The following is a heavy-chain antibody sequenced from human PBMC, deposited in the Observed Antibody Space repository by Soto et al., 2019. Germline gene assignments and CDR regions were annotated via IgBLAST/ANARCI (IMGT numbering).Heavy chain of an antibody. CDR1: GYTFTSYA. J-gene: IGHJ6*02. V-gene: IGHV1-3*01. CDR3: ARESSGWYGYYYYYYGMDV. Sequence: ASVKVSCKASGYTFTSYAMHWVRQAPGQRLEWMGWINAGNGNTKYSQKFQGRVTITRDTSASTAYMELSSLRSEDTAVYYCARESSGWYGYYYYYYGMDVWGQGTTVTVSS. D-gene: IGHD6-19*01. CDR2: INAGNGNT.